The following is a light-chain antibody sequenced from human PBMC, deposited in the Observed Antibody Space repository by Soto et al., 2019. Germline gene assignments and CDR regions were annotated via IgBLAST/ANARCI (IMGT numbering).Light chain of an antibody. CDR3: QQYNKWPLT. Sequence: IVLTQSPGSLSLSRGEIATLSFRASQSVSIDLAWYQQTPGQAPRLLIYGASTRATGIPVRFSGSASGTEFTLTISSLQSEDFSVYYCQQYNKWPLTFGQGTKVDIK. V-gene: IGKV3-15*01. CDR2: GAS. CDR1: QSVSID. J-gene: IGKJ1*01.